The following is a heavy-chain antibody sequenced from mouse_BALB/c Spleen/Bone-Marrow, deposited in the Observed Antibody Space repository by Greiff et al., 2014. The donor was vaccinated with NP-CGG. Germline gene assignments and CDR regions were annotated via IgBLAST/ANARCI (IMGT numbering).Heavy chain of an antibody. CDR1: GFNIKDTY. V-gene: IGHV14-3*02. CDR3: ALYYYGSSGFAY. Sequence: VHVKQSGAELVKPGASVKLSCTASGFNIKDTYMHWVKQRPEQGLEWIGRIGLANGNTKYDPKFQGKATITADTSSNTAYLQLSSLTSEDTAVYYCALYYYGSSGFAYWGQGTLVTVSA. J-gene: IGHJ3*01. D-gene: IGHD1-1*01. CDR2: IGLANGNT.